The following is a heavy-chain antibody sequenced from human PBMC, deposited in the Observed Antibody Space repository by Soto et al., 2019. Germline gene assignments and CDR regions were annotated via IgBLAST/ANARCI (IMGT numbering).Heavy chain of an antibody. D-gene: IGHD1-26*01. J-gene: IGHJ5*02. CDR2: ISYDGSNK. V-gene: IGHV3-30-3*01. CDR1: GFTFSSYA. CDR3: AREAGGYRPFDP. Sequence: QVQLVESGGGVVQPGRSLRLSCAASGFTFSSYAMHWVRQAPGKGVEWVAVISYDGSNKYYADSVKGRFTISRDNSKNPLCRQMNSLRAADTAVYYWAREAGGYRPFDPWGQGTLVTVSS.